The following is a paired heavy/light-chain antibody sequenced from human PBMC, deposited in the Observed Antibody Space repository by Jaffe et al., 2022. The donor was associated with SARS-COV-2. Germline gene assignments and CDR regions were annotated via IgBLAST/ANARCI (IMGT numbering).Heavy chain of an antibody. J-gene: IGHJ4*02. CDR1: GGSFSGYY. CDR2: INHSGST. Sequence: QVQLQQWGAGLLKPSETLSLTCAVYGGSFSGYYWSWIRQPPGKGLEWIGEINHSGSTNYNPSLKSRVTISVDTSKNQFSLKLSSVTAADTAVYYCARGAVLYCSSTSCYTYDYWGQGTLVTVSS. CDR3: ARGAVLYCSSTSCYTYDY. V-gene: IGHV4-34*01. D-gene: IGHD2-2*02.
Light chain of an antibody. J-gene: IGKJ2*02. CDR2: AAS. Sequence: DIQMTQSPSSLSASVGDRVTITCRASQGIRNDLGWYQQKPGKAPKRLIYAASSLQSGVPSRFSGSGSGTEFTLTISSLQPEDFATYYCLQHNSYPRTFGQGTKLEIK. CDR1: QGIRND. V-gene: IGKV1-17*01. CDR3: LQHNSYPRT.